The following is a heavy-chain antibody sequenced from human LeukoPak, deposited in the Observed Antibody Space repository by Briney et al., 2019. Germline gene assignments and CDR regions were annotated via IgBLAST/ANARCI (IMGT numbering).Heavy chain of an antibody. Sequence: ASVKVSCKASGYTFTGYYMHWVRQAPGQGLEWMGWINPNSGGTNYAQKFQGRVTMTRDTSISTAYMELSRLRSDDTAVYYCARAGSTSSWYHPCFDYWGQGNLVTVSS. J-gene: IGHJ4*02. CDR2: INPNSGGT. CDR3: ARAGSTSSWYHPCFDY. D-gene: IGHD6-13*01. V-gene: IGHV1-2*02. CDR1: GYTFTGYY.